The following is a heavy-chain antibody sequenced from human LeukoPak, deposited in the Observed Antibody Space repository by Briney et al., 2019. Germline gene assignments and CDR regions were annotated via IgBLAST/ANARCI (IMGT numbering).Heavy chain of an antibody. V-gene: IGHV1-2*02. Sequence: ASVRVSCKASGYTFTGNYMHWVRQAPGQGLEWIGWINPNSGGTNYAQRFQGRVTMTRDTSISTAYMELSRLRSDDTAVYYCATHTLFCGGDCHPFDYWGQGTLVTVSS. CDR1: GYTFTGNY. CDR2: INPNSGGT. J-gene: IGHJ4*02. D-gene: IGHD2-21*02. CDR3: ATHTLFCGGDCHPFDY.